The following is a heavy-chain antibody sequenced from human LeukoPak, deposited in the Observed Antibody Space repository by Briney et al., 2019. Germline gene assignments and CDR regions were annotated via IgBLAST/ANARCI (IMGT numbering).Heavy chain of an antibody. V-gene: IGHV1-2*02. CDR1: GYTFTGYY. J-gene: IGHJ6*03. CDR3: ARGDIVATINGGFFYYYYYMDV. D-gene: IGHD5-12*01. Sequence: GASVKVSCKASGYTFTGYYMHWVRQAPGQGLEWMGWINPNSGGTNYAQKFQGRVTMTRDTSISTAYMELSRLRSDDTAVYYCARGDIVATINGGFFYYYYYMDVWGKGTTVTISS. CDR2: INPNSGGT.